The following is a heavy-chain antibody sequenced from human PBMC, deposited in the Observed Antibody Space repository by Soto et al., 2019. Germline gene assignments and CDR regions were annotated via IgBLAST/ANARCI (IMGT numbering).Heavy chain of an antibody. CDR2: ISAYNGNT. D-gene: IGHD3-3*01. Sequence: WASVKVSCKASGYTFTSYGISWVRQAPGQGLEWMGWISAYNGNTNYAQKLQGRVTMTTDTSTSTAYMELRSLRSDDTAVYYCARAGDFWSGYYAKGAFDIWGQGTMVTVSS. J-gene: IGHJ3*02. CDR3: ARAGDFWSGYYAKGAFDI. V-gene: IGHV1-18*01. CDR1: GYTFTSYG.